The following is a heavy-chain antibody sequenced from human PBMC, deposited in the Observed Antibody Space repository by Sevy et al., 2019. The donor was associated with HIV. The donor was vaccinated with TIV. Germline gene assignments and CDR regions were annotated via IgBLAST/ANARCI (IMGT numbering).Heavy chain of an antibody. V-gene: IGHV3-9*01. CDR3: ARGRTTYYGMDV. CDR2: ISWNSDII. Sequence: GGSLRLSCVVSGFTFSKYPMNWVRQAPGKGLEWVSGISWNSDIIGYADSVKGRFTISRDNAKNSLYLQMNSLRAEDTALYYCARGRTTYYGMDVWGQGTTVTVSS. J-gene: IGHJ6*02. CDR1: GFTFSKYP. D-gene: IGHD1-7*01.